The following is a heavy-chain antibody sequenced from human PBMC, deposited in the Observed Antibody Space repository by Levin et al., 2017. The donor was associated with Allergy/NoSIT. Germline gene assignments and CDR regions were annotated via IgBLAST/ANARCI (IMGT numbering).Heavy chain of an antibody. Sequence: GGSLRLSCAASGFSVSNHYMTWVRQGPGKGLECVSVIYSDGSTYYADSVRGRFTISRDSFRNTLSLQMNSLRDDDTAVYYCTKGHYSGVYQWGQGTLVTVSS. J-gene: IGHJ4*02. CDR3: TKGHYSGVYQ. V-gene: IGHV3-53*01. CDR1: GFSVSNHY. CDR2: IYSDGST. D-gene: IGHD2-2*01.